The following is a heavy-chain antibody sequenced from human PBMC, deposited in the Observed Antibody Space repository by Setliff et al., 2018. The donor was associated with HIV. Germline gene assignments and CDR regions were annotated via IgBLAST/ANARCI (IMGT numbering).Heavy chain of an antibody. CDR3: ARFEVTPVTTRDS. Sequence: SETLSLTCAFYGASFTDYYWNWIRQPPGKGLEWIGEVHHTGHINYNPSFKSRVTISLDKSTNQFSLKMKSVTAADSAVYYCARFEVTPVTTRDSWGQGTLVTVSS. CDR1: GASFTDYY. J-gene: IGHJ4*02. V-gene: IGHV4-34*01. CDR2: VHHTGHI. D-gene: IGHD4-17*01.